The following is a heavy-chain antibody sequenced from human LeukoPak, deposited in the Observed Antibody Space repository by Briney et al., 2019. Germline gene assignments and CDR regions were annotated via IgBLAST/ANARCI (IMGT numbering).Heavy chain of an antibody. CDR1: GFTFSSYG. Sequence: TGGSLRLSCAASGFTFSSYGMSWVRQAPGKGLEWVSTISAISGSTYFADSVKGRFTISRDNSKNTLYLQMNSLRAEDTAVYYCAATVIPETVYAFDIWGQGTMVTVSS. V-gene: IGHV3-23*01. J-gene: IGHJ3*02. CDR3: AATVIPETVYAFDI. CDR2: ISAISGST. D-gene: IGHD1-14*01.